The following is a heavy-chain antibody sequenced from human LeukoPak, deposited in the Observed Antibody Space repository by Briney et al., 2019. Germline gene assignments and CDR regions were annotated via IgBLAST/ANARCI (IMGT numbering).Heavy chain of an antibody. CDR3: ARDGVPRKYSSSSVGY. J-gene: IGHJ4*02. CDR2: IKQDGSEE. Sequence: GGYLRLSCAASGFTFSSYWMSWVRQAPGKGLEWVANIKQDGSEEYYVDSVKGRFTISRDNAKNSLYLQMNSLRAEDTAVYYCARDGVPRKYSSSSVGYWGQGTLVTVSS. V-gene: IGHV3-7*01. CDR1: GFTFSSYW. D-gene: IGHD6-6*01.